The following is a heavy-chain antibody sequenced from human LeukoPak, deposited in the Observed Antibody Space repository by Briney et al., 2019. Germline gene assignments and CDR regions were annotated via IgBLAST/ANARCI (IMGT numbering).Heavy chain of an antibody. CDR2: ISGSGGST. J-gene: IGHJ4*02. Sequence: GASLRLSCAASGFTFSSYAMSWVRQAPGKGLEWVSAISGSGGSTYYADSVKGRFTISRDNSKNTLYLQMNSLRAEDTAVYYCAKDHFADYGDYVGFFGYWGQGTLVTVTS. D-gene: IGHD4-17*01. V-gene: IGHV3-23*01. CDR1: GFTFSSYA. CDR3: AKDHFADYGDYVGFFGY.